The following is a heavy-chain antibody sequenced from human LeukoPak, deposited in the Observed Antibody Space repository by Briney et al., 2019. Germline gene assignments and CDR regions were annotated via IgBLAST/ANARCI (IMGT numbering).Heavy chain of an antibody. J-gene: IGHJ4*02. CDR2: ISYDGTEK. V-gene: IGHV3-30*18. Sequence: GGSLRLSCAASGFTFSSYGMHWVRQAPGKGLQWAAVISYDGTEKYYADSVKGRFTISRDNSKNTVYLQMNSLRAEDTAVYYCAKDRGSSRFGGFDHWGQGTLVTVSS. CDR3: AKDRGSSRFGGFDH. CDR1: GFTFSSYG. D-gene: IGHD1-26*01.